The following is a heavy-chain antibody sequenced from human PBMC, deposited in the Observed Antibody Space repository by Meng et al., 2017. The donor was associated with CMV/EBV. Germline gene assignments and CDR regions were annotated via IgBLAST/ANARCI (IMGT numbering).Heavy chain of an antibody. V-gene: IGHV1-69*12. J-gene: IGHJ5*02. CDR2: IIPIFGTA. Sequence: QGQRVQSGAEVKKPGYSVKVSCKASGGTFSSYAISWVRQAPGQGLEWMGGIIPIFGTANYAQKFQGRVTITADESTSTAYMELSSLRSEDTAVYYCARDYSGIAARPGFDPWGQGTLVTVSS. CDR1: GGTFSSYA. D-gene: IGHD6-6*01. CDR3: ARDYSGIAARPGFDP.